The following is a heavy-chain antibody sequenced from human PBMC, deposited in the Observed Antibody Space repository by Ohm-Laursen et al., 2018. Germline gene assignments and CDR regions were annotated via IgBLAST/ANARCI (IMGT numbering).Heavy chain of an antibody. J-gene: IGHJ4*02. Sequence: ESLRISCKGSGYSFTSYWIGWVRQMPGKGLEWMGIIYPGDSDTRYSPSFQGQVTISVDKSISTAYLQWSSLKASDPAMYYCARLTRDAYSPFDYWGQGTLVTVSS. V-gene: IGHV5-51*01. CDR1: GYSFTSYW. CDR3: ARLTRDAYSPFDY. CDR2: IYPGDSDT. D-gene: IGHD5-24*01.